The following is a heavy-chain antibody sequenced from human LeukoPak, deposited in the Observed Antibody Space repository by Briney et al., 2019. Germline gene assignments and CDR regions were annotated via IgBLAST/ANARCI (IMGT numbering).Heavy chain of an antibody. V-gene: IGHV4-59*01. D-gene: IGHD1-1*01. CDR3: ARDPGVTTGTYYFDS. CDR1: GGSFSGYY. Sequence: SETLPLTCAVYGGSFSGYYWTWIRQPPGKGLEWIGYIFYSGSTNYNPSLESRVTISFDTSKNQFSLKLTSVTAADTAVYYCARDPGVTTGTYYFDSWGQGSLVTVSS. J-gene: IGHJ4*02. CDR2: IFYSGST.